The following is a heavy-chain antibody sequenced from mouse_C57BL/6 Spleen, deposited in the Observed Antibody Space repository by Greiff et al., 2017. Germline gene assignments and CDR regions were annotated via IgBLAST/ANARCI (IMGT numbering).Heavy chain of an antibody. V-gene: IGHV1-81*01. Sequence: QVQLQQSGAELARPGASVKLSCKASGYTFTSYGISWVKQRTGQGLEWIGEIYPRSGNTYYNEKFKGKATLTADKSSSTAYMELRSLTSEDSAVYFCAGGIITTVVATWDYFDYWGQGTTLTVSS. CDR2: IYPRSGNT. J-gene: IGHJ2*01. CDR3: AGGIITTVVATWDYFDY. D-gene: IGHD1-1*01. CDR1: GYTFTSYG.